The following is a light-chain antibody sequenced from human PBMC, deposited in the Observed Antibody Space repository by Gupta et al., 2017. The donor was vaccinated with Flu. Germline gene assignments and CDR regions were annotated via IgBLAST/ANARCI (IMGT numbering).Light chain of an antibody. CDR3: QRSGGSPRYT. CDR1: ARISSSD. J-gene: IGKJ2*01. Sequence: TLSLSPGERATLSCRTSARISSSDLARYQQKAGQAPSLLIYGASTRASGTPGRFSGSGSGTDFTLTISGLEPEDFAVYYCQRSGGSPRYTFGQGTRLEIK. V-gene: IGKV3-20*01. CDR2: GAS.